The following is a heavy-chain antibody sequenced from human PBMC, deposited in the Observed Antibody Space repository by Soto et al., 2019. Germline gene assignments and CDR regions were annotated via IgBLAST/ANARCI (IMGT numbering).Heavy chain of an antibody. V-gene: IGHV5-51*03. CDR3: ARRGSADGGNSLDY. CDR1: GYRFNDSW. J-gene: IGHJ4*02. Sequence: EVQLVQSGAEVKKPGESLKISCKGSGYRFNDSWIGWVRQMPGKGLEWMGIIYHGDSDTRYSPSFQGQVTITADKSISTTYLQWSSLKASDTAMYYCARRGSADGGNSLDYWGQGTLVTVSS. D-gene: IGHD2-21*02. CDR2: IYHGDSDT.